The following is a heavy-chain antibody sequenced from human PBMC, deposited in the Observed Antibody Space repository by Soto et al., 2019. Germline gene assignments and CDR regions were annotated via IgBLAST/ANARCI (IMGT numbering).Heavy chain of an antibody. CDR3: ARDGGPIPRYCISTSCYGYNWFDP. J-gene: IGHJ5*02. D-gene: IGHD2-2*01. Sequence: ASVKVSCKASGGTFSSYTISWVRQAPGQGLEWMGWISAYNGNTNYAQKLQGRVTMTTDTSTSTAYMELRSLRSDDTAVYYCARDGGPIPRYCISTSCYGYNWFDPWGQGTLVTVSS. V-gene: IGHV1-18*01. CDR1: GGTFSSYT. CDR2: ISAYNGNT.